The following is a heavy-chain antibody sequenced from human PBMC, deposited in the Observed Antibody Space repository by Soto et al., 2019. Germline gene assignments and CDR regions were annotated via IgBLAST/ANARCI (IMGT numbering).Heavy chain of an antibody. D-gene: IGHD3-16*01. CDR2: INGGDDSE. CDR3: TKDSHWGIISPTHHH. Sequence: EVQLWESGGGLVQPGGSLRLSCAVSGFTFRSSPMSWVRRAPGKGLEWVSGINGGDDSEHYVDSVRGRFTIIRDNSKNLLLLHMNSLRVEDTAIYCCTKDSHWGIISPTHHHWGKGTQVTVSS. CDR1: GFTFRSSP. V-gene: IGHV3-23*01. J-gene: IGHJ5*02.